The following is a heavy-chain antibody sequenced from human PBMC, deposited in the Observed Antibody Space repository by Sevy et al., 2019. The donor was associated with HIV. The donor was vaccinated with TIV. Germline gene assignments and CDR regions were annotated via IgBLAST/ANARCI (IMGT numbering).Heavy chain of an antibody. CDR2: IIPIFGTA. CDR1: GGTFSSYA. J-gene: IGHJ3*02. Sequence: ASVKVSCKASGGTFSSYAISWVRQAPGQGLEWMGRIIPIFGTANYAQKFQGRVTITADESTSTAYMELSSLRSEDTAVYYCARDRRITMIVVAYDAFDIWGQGTMVTVSS. V-gene: IGHV1-69*13. D-gene: IGHD3-22*01. CDR3: ARDRRITMIVVAYDAFDI.